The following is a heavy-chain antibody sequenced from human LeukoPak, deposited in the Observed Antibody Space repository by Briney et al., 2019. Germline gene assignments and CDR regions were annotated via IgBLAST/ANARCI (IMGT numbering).Heavy chain of an antibody. D-gene: IGHD4-17*01. Sequence: GGSLRLSCAASGFTFSTYWMHWVRQDPGKGLVWVSRINTDGTYTDYADSVKGRFTISRDNAKNTLYLRMNSLRAEDTAVYYCIRDRLPTTTVTPQHWGQGTLVTVSS. CDR3: IRDRLPTTTVTPQH. CDR1: GFTFSTYW. J-gene: IGHJ1*01. V-gene: IGHV3-74*01. CDR2: INTDGTYT.